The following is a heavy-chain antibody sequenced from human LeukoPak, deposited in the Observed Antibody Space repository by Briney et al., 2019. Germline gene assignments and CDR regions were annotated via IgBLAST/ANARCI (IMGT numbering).Heavy chain of an antibody. CDR2: IYYSGST. CDR3: AREGDTVTTPDY. CDR1: GGSITIGSYY. J-gene: IGHJ4*02. Sequence: PSETLSLTCTISGGSITIGSYYWGWVRLPPGKGLEWIGSIYYSGSTYYNPSLKSRVTISVDTSKNQFPLKLSSMTAADTAVYYCAREGDTVTTPDYWGQGTLVTVSS. D-gene: IGHD4-17*01. V-gene: IGHV4-39*06.